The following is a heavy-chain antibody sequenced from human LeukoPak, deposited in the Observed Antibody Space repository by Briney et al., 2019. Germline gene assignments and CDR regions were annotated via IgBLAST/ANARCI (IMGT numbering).Heavy chain of an antibody. V-gene: IGHV4-59*01. D-gene: IGHD2-2*01. CDR3: ARSLAVVVPAARYYYYGMDV. CDR1: GGSISSYY. CDR2: IYYSGST. Sequence: SETLSLTCTVSGGSISSYYWSWIRQPPGKGLEWIGYIYYSGSTNYNPSLKSRVTISVDTSKNQFSLKLSSVTAADTAVYYCARSLAVVVPAARYYYYGMDVWGQGTTVTASS. J-gene: IGHJ6*02.